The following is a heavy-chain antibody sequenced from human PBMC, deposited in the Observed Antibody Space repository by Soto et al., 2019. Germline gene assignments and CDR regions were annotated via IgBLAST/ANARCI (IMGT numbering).Heavy chain of an antibody. CDR2: IKQDGSEK. J-gene: IGHJ4*02. D-gene: IGHD6-13*01. Sequence: GGSLRLSCAASGFTFSSYWISWVRQAPGKGLEWVANIKQDGSEKYYVDSVKGRFTISRDNAKNSLYLQMNSLRAEDTAAYYCARGDLNPGIAAAGNFDYWGQGT. V-gene: IGHV3-7*01. CDR3: ARGDLNPGIAAAGNFDY. CDR1: GFTFSSYW.